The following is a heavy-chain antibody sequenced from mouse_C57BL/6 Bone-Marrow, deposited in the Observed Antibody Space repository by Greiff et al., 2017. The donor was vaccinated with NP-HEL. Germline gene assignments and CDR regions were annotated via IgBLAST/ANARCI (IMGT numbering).Heavy chain of an antibody. Sequence: EVMLVESGGGLVKPGGSLKLSCAASGFTFSSYAMSWVRQTPEKRLEWVATISDGGSYTYYPDNVKGRFTISRDNDKTNLYLQMSHLKAEDTAMYYCARENGSRYFDYWGQGTTLTVSS. D-gene: IGHD1-1*01. V-gene: IGHV5-4*01. CDR1: GFTFSSYA. J-gene: IGHJ2*01. CDR2: ISDGGSYT. CDR3: ARENGSRYFDY.